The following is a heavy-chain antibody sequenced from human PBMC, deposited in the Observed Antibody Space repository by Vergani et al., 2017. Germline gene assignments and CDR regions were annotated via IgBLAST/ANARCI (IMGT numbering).Heavy chain of an antibody. J-gene: IGHJ4*02. CDR2: ISYDGSNK. D-gene: IGHD3-10*01. CDR1: GFTFSSYG. Sequence: QVQLVESGGGVVQPGRSLRLSCAASGFTFSSYGMHWVRQAPGKGLEWVAVISYDGSNKYYADSVKGRFTISRDNSKNTLYLQMNSLRAEDTAVYYCARVGSGSYYNVDLPYFDYWGQGTLVTVSS. V-gene: IGHV3-30*03. CDR3: ARVGSGSYYNVDLPYFDY.